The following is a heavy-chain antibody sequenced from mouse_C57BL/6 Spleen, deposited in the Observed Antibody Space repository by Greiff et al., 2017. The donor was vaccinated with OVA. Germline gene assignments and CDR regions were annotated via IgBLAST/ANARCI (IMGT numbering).Heavy chain of an antibody. Sequence: EVKLVESGGGLVKPGGSLKLSCAASGFTFSDYGMHWVRQAPEKGLEWVAYISSGSSTIYYADTVKGRFTISRDNAKNTLFLQMTSLRSEDTSMYYCSRGYGISYWYFDVWGTGTTVTVSS. CDR1: GFTFSDYG. V-gene: IGHV5-17*01. D-gene: IGHD1-1*01. CDR2: ISSGSSTI. J-gene: IGHJ1*03. CDR3: SRGYGISYWYFDV.